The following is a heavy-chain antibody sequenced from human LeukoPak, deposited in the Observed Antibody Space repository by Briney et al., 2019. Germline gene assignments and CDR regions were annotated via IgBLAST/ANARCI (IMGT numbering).Heavy chain of an antibody. CDR1: GGSISSDY. V-gene: IGHV4-59*12. J-gene: IGHJ4*02. Sequence: SETLSLPYTVSGGSISSDYGSWIRQPPGTGLEWIGSIYYSGTTNYNPSLKSRVTMSVDTSKNQFSLRLSSATAADTAVYYCARGSNRVGAYEYYCDYWREGPGVSVSS. CDR3: ARGSNRVGAYEYYCDY. CDR2: IYYSGTT. D-gene: IGHD5-12*01.